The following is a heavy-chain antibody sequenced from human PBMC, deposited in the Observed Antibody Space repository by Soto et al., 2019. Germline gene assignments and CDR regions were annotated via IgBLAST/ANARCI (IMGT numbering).Heavy chain of an antibody. J-gene: IGHJ6*02. V-gene: IGHV1-46*01. Sequence: QVQLVQSGAEVKKPGASVKVSCTASGYTFITYYIHWVRQAPGQGPEWMGIMNPTGGSTSYAQKFQGRVTMTSDTSTSPFYMELSSLRSDDTAVYYCEARGGYPHDDMDVWGQGTTVTVSS. D-gene: IGHD5-12*01. CDR2: MNPTGGST. CDR1: GYTFITYY. CDR3: EARGGYPHDDMDV.